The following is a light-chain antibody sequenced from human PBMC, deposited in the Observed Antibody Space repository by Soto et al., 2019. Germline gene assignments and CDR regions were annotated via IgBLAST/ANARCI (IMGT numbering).Light chain of an antibody. CDR3: YSYAGTSSYA. CDR2: EVT. CDR1: SSDVGGYNL. Sequence: QSAPTQPASVSGSLGQAITISCTGTSSDVGGYNLVSWYQQHPGKAPKLRIYEVTKRPSGVSNRFSAFKSGEAASLTNSGLQAEDEADYYCYSYAGTSSYAFGTGTKVT. J-gene: IGLJ1*01. V-gene: IGLV2-23*02.